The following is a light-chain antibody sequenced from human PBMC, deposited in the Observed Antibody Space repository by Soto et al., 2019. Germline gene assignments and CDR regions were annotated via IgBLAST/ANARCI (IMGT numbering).Light chain of an antibody. CDR1: QNINTW. CDR3: QQYNNYFWA. V-gene: IGKV1-5*03. CDR2: RAS. Sequence: DLPLTLSPCNVAAAVGGSSPVTCRASQNINTWLAWYQQKPGKAPKLLILRASSLESGVPSRFSGSGSGTEFTLTISSLQPDDLATYYCQQYNNYFWAFGQGTKVDIK. J-gene: IGKJ1*01.